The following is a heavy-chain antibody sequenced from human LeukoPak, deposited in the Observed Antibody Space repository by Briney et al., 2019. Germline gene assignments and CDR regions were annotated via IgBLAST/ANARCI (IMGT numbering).Heavy chain of an antibody. CDR1: GFTFSNYW. V-gene: IGHV3-74*01. Sequence: PTGGSLRLSCAASGFTFSNYWMHWVRQAPGKGLVWVSRINTDGSRITYADSVKGRFTISRDNAKNSLYLQMNSLRAEDTALYYCAKDNYYDSSGYYDYWGQGTLVTVSS. D-gene: IGHD3-22*01. CDR2: INTDGSRI. J-gene: IGHJ4*02. CDR3: AKDNYYDSSGYYDY.